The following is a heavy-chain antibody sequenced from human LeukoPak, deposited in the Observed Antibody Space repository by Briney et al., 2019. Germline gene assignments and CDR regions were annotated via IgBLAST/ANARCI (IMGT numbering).Heavy chain of an antibody. CDR2: ISSSSSYI. CDR1: GFTFSSYA. J-gene: IGHJ4*02. D-gene: IGHD2/OR15-2a*01. CDR3: ARIFLAWEDY. Sequence: GGSLRLSCAASGFTFSSYAMSWVRQAPGKGLEWVSSISSSSSYIYYADSVKGRFTISRDNAKNSLYLQMNSLRAEDTAVYYCARIFLAWEDYWGQGTLVTVSS. V-gene: IGHV3-21*01.